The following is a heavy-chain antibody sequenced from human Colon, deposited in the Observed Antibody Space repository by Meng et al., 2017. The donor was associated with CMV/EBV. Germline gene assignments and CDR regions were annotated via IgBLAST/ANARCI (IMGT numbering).Heavy chain of an antibody. V-gene: IGHV6-1*01. D-gene: IGHD3-10*01. CDR2: TYYKSKWYD. J-gene: IGHJ6*02. CDR1: GDSVSSNSAA. Sequence: SQTLSLTCAISGDSVSSNSAAWNWVRQSPSRGLEWLGRTYYKSKWYDDYAVAVKSRITITPYTSTNRFSLHLKSVTPEDTAVYYCARDRVSMVRGVIYDYYGMDVWGQGTTVTVSS. CDR3: ARDRVSMVRGVIYDYYGMDV.